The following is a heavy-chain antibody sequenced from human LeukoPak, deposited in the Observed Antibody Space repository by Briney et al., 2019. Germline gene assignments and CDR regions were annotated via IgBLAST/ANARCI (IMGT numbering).Heavy chain of an antibody. J-gene: IGHJ4*02. CDR3: ATDLYY. V-gene: IGHV3-7*04. Sequence: GGYMRLSCAAYAFTFSTFWMSWVRQVLGKGLGWVANINQDGSEKNYVDSVKGRFTISRDNVKNSLYLQMNSLRAEDTAVYYCATDLYYWGQGTLVTVSS. CDR2: INQDGSEK. CDR1: AFTFSTFW. D-gene: IGHD2-15*01.